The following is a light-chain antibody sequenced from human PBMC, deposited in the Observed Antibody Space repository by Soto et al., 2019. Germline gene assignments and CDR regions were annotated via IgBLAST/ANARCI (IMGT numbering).Light chain of an antibody. Sequence: EIVLTQSPGTLSLSLGERATLSYRASQSVRNVYLAWYQQKPGQAPRLLIYDASNRATGIPDRFSGSGYGTDFTLTINRLEPEDFAVYYCQQSGSSPRTFGQGTKLEIK. CDR3: QQSGSSPRT. CDR1: QSVRNVY. CDR2: DAS. V-gene: IGKV3-20*01. J-gene: IGKJ2*01.